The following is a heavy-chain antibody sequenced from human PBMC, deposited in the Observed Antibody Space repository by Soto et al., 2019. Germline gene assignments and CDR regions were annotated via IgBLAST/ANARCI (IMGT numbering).Heavy chain of an antibody. J-gene: IGHJ4*02. CDR3: ARVCDYDSSGYVGRLDY. D-gene: IGHD3-22*01. CDR2: IIPIFGTA. Sequence: QVQLVQSGAEVKKPGSSVKVSCKASGGTFSSYAISWVRQAPGQGLEWMGGIIPIFGTANYAQKFQGRVTITADESTSTAYMELSSLRSEDTAVYYCARVCDYDSSGYVGRLDYWGQGTLVTVSS. V-gene: IGHV1-69*01. CDR1: GGTFSSYA.